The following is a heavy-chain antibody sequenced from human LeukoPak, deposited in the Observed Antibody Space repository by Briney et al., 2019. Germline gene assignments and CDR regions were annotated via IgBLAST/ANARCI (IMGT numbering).Heavy chain of an antibody. J-gene: IGHJ3*02. CDR2: ISYDGSNK. CDR1: GFTFSSYA. CDR3: ARGQLDEMATKAVAFDI. Sequence: PGGSLRLSCAASGFTFSSYATHWVRQAPGKGLEWVAVISYDGSNKYYADSVKGRFTISRDNSKNTLYLQMNSLRAEDTAVYYCARGQLDEMATKAVAFDIWGQGTMVTVSS. D-gene: IGHD5-24*01. V-gene: IGHV3-30-3*01.